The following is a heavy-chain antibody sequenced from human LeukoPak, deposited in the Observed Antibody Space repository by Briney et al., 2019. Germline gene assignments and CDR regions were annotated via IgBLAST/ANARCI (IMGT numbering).Heavy chain of an antibody. CDR3: ARDDSHGYHFFDS. CDR1: GFTFSSYS. CDR2: ISGSGEFI. J-gene: IGHJ4*02. V-gene: IGHV3-21*01. Sequence: GGSLRLSCAASGFTFSSYSMNWIRQAPGKGLERVPSISGSGEFIYYGDSVKGRVTISRDNGKNSLYLQMNSVRPEDMAVYYCARDDSHGYHFFDSWGRGTLVTVSS. D-gene: IGHD3-22*01.